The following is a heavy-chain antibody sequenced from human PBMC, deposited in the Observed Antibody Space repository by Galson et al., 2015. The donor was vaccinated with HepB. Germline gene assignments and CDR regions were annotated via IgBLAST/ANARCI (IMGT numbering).Heavy chain of an antibody. D-gene: IGHD3-22*01. CDR1: GYTFTGYY. V-gene: IGHV1-46*01. J-gene: IGHJ5*02. CDR3: ARVGYYYDSSGYYWDNWFDP. CDR2: INPSGGST. Sequence: SVKVSCKASGYTFTGYYMHWVRQAPGQGLEWMGIINPSGGSTSYAQKFQGRVTMTRDTSTSTVYMELSSLRSEDTAVYYCARVGYYYDSSGYYWDNWFDPWGQGTLVTVSS.